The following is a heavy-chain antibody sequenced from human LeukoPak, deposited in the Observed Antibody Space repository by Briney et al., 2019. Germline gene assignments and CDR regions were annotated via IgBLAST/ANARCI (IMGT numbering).Heavy chain of an antibody. J-gene: IGHJ6*02. CDR1: GFTFSSYG. D-gene: IGHD6-19*01. V-gene: IGHV3-33*01. CDR3: ARDPAAYSSGWTPLYYYYGMDV. CDR2: IWYDGSNK. Sequence: PGRSLRLSCAASGFTFSSYGMHWVRQAPGKGLEWVAVIWYDGSNKYYADSVKGRFTISRDNSKNTLYLQMNSLRAEDTAVYYCARDPAAYSSGWTPLYYYYGMDVWGQGTTVTVSS.